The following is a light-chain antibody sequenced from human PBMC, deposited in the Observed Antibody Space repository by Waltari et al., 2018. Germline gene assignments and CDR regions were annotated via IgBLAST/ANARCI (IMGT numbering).Light chain of an antibody. CDR1: QYITGGW. CDR3: QQYDGLVVT. V-gene: IGKV3-20*01. CDR2: AAS. Sequence: EIVLTQSPGTLSLSPGERVILSCRASQYITGGWMTWCHQKPRQAPRLLIYAASTRAPGGPDRFSGRGSGTDFTLTISRLEPEDSGVYYCQQYDGLVVTVGGGTKVEIK. J-gene: IGKJ4*01.